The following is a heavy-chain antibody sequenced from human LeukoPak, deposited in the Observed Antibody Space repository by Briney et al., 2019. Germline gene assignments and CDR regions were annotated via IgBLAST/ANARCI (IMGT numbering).Heavy chain of an antibody. Sequence: SETLSLTCAVYGGSFSGYYWSWIRQPPGKGLEWIGEINHSGSTNYNPSLKSRVTISVDTSKNQFSLKLSSVTAADTAVYYCARGRQTTVVIGLIYFDYWGQGTLVTVSS. J-gene: IGHJ4*02. CDR1: GGSFSGYY. D-gene: IGHD4-23*01. CDR2: INHSGST. CDR3: ARGRQTTVVIGLIYFDY. V-gene: IGHV4-34*01.